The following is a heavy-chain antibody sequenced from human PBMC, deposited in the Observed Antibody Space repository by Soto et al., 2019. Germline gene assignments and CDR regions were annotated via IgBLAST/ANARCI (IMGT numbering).Heavy chain of an antibody. CDR2: ISYDGSNK. Sequence: PGGSLRLSCAASGFTFSSYGMHWVRQAPGKGLEWVAIISYDGSNKYYADSVKGRFTISRDNSKNTLYLQMNSLRVEDTAVYYCAKPVVVAATVYYYGMDVWGQGTTVTVSS. V-gene: IGHV3-30*18. CDR3: AKPVVVAATVYYYGMDV. D-gene: IGHD2-15*01. J-gene: IGHJ6*02. CDR1: GFTFSSYG.